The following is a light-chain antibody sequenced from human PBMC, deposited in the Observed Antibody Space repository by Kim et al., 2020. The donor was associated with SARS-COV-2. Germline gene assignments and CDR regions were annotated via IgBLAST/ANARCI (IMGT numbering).Light chain of an antibody. Sequence: SPGERATLSSRASQTINNKLVWYQQKPGQAPRLLIYDATNRATGIPARFIGSGSETDFTLTISSLQSEDFAVYYCQQSNNWPPLTFGQGTKVDIK. CDR2: DAT. CDR3: QQSNNWPPLT. CDR1: QTINNK. V-gene: IGKV3-15*01. J-gene: IGKJ1*01.